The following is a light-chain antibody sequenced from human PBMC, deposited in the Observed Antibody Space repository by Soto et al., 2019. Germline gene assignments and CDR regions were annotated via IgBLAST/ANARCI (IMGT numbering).Light chain of an antibody. V-gene: IGKV1-33*01. CDR2: GSS. Sequence: SQETQSPSSLSASVGDRVPITFQASQAITNYVSWYQQKPGKAPKLLIYGSSNLETGVPSRFSGRGSGTDFTFTISSLHAEDIATYCCQQYESVFTFGQGTRLEIK. CDR3: QQYESVFT. CDR1: QAITNY. J-gene: IGKJ5*01.